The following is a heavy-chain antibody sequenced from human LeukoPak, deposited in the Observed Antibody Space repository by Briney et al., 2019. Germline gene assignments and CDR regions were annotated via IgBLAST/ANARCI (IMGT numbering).Heavy chain of an antibody. CDR3: AKENCSGGSCYFHYFDD. CDR2: IRYDGSNN. V-gene: IGHV3-30*02. D-gene: IGHD2-15*01. CDR1: GFTFSSYG. Sequence: GGSLRLSCAASGFTFSSYGMHWVRQAPGKGLELVAFIRYDGSNNYYSDSVKGRFTISTDNSNNTLYLQMNSLRAADTAVYYCAKENCSGGSCYFHYFDDWGQGTLVTVSS. J-gene: IGHJ4*02.